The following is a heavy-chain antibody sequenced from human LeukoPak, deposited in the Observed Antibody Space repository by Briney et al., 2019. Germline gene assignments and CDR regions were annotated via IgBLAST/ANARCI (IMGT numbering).Heavy chain of an antibody. CDR1: GYTFTGYY. CDR2: INPNSGGT. J-gene: IGHJ6*03. V-gene: IGHV1-2*02. D-gene: IGHD3-10*01. Sequence: ASVKVSCKASGYTFTGYYMHWVRQAPGRGLEWMGWINPNSGGTNYAQKFQGRVTMTRDTSISTAYMELSRLRSDDTAVYYCARSASMVRGVSYYYYYYYMDVWGKGTTVTISS. CDR3: ARSASMVRGVSYYYYYYYMDV.